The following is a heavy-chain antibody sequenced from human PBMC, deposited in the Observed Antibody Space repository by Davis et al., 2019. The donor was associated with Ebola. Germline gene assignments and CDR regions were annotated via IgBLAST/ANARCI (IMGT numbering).Heavy chain of an antibody. Sequence: GESLKISCAASGFTFSSYEMNWVRQAPGKGLEWVSYISSSGSTIYYADSVKGRFTISRDNSKNTLYLQMNSLRAEDTAVYYCARDPGVFYYYGMDVWGQGTTVTVSS. V-gene: IGHV3-48*03. D-gene: IGHD3-16*01. CDR3: ARDPGVFYYYGMDV. CDR1: GFTFSSYE. CDR2: ISSSGSTI. J-gene: IGHJ6*02.